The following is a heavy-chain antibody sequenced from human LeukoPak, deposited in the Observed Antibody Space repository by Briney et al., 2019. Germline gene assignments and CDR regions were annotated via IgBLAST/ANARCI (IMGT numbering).Heavy chain of an antibody. V-gene: IGHV3-53*01. Sequence: GGSLILSCAASGVTVSSNYMSWVRQAPGKGLEWVSVIYSGGSTYYADSVKGRFTISRDNSKNTLYLQMNSLRADDTAVYYCARVTSSGWYTLDYWGQGTLVTVSS. CDR2: IYSGGST. CDR1: GVTVSSNY. CDR3: ARVTSSGWYTLDY. D-gene: IGHD6-19*01. J-gene: IGHJ4*02.